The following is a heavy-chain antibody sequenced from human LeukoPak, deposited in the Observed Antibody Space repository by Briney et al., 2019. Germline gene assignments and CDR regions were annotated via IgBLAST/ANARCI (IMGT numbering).Heavy chain of an antibody. CDR1: GFTFSSYA. J-gene: IGHJ4*02. CDR2: ISASGGNT. V-gene: IGHV3-23*01. Sequence: GGSLRLSCSASGFTFSSYAMAWVRQAPGKGLGWVSAISASGGNTYYADSVKGRFTTSRDNSKNTLYLQMNSLRGEDTAVYYCANWVEGARPSLDYWGQGTLVTVSS. D-gene: IGHD6-6*01. CDR3: ANWVEGARPSLDY.